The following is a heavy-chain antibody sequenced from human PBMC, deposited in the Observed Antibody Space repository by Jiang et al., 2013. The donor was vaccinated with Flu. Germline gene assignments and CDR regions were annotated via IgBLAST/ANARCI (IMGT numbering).Heavy chain of an antibody. CDR2: IYTDGRT. Sequence: VQLVESGGGLVQPGGSLRLSCAASGFTVSDSYMSWVRQAPGKGLEWVSVIYTDGRTYSADSVKGRITVSRHNSENTLFLQVDSLRVEDTAVYYCARVLGRPSHYGMDVWGQGTTVTVSS. J-gene: IGHJ6*02. CDR1: GFTVSDSY. CDR3: ARVLGRPSHYGMDV. D-gene: IGHD6-6*01. V-gene: IGHV3-53*04.